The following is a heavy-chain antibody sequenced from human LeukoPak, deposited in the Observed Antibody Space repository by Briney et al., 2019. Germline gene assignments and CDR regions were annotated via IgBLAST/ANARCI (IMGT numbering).Heavy chain of an antibody. CDR2: IKQDGSEK. V-gene: IGHV3-7*03. CDR1: GLTLSNYW. CDR3: AARSSGNPYF. Sequence: GGSLKLSCTASGLTLSNYWMIWVRQAPGKGLQWVAKIKQDGSEKYYVDSVKGRFTISRDNAENSLYLQMNSLRVEDTAVYYCAARSSGNPYFWGQGTLVTVSS. D-gene: IGHD1-26*01. J-gene: IGHJ4*02.